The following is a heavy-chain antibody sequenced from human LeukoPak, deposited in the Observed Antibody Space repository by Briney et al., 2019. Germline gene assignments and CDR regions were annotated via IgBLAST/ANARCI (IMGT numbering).Heavy chain of an antibody. CDR1: GYTFTSYY. J-gene: IGHJ3*02. CDR3: ASTPGYCSGGSCLRSAFDI. D-gene: IGHD2-15*01. Sequence: ASVKVSCKASGYTFTSYYMHWVRQAPGQGLEWMGIINPSGGSTSYAQKFQGRVTMTRDTSTSTVYMELSSLRSEDTAVYYCASTPGYCSGGSCLRSAFDIWAKGQWSPSLQ. V-gene: IGHV1-46*01. CDR2: INPSGGST.